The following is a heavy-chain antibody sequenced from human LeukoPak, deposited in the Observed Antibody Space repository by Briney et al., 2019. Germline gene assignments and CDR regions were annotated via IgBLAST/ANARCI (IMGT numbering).Heavy chain of an antibody. Sequence: GGSLRLSCAASGFTFSSYAMHWVRQAPGTGLEWVAVISYDGSNKYYADSVKGRFTISRDNSKNSLYLQMNSLRVEDTAVYYCARESGDWAFDIWGQGTMVTVSS. V-gene: IGHV3-30-3*01. J-gene: IGHJ3*02. D-gene: IGHD2-21*02. CDR2: ISYDGSNK. CDR3: ARESGDWAFDI. CDR1: GFTFSSYA.